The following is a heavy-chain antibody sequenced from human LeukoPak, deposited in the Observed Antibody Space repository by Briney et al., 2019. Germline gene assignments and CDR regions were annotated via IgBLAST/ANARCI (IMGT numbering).Heavy chain of an antibody. D-gene: IGHD2-8*02. Sequence: GGSLRLSCAASGFTFSSYWMSWLRQAPGKGLEWVANIKYDGNEEYYVDSVKGRFTISRDNAKNSLYLQLNSLRVEDTAVYYCKSGGAAPGSFDYWGQGTLVTVSP. CDR1: GFTFSSYW. V-gene: IGHV3-7*01. CDR3: KSGGAAPGSFDY. CDR2: IKYDGNEE. J-gene: IGHJ4*02.